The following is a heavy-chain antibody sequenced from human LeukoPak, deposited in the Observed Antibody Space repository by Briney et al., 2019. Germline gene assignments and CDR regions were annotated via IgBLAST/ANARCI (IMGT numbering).Heavy chain of an antibody. V-gene: IGHV3-23*01. CDR2: ITDSGGRT. CDR3: AKRVVVPTVTYYFDY. D-gene: IGHD2-2*01. CDR1: GFTFGTYA. J-gene: IGHJ4*02. Sequence: GGSLRLSCAASGFTFGTYAMSWVCQAPGKGLEWVSAITDSGGRTYYADSVKGRFTISRDNSKNTLYLQMNSLRAEDAAVYYCAKRVVVPTVTYYFDYWGQGTLVTVSS.